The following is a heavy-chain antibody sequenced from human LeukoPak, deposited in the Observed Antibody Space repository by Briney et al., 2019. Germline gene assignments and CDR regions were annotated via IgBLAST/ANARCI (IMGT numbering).Heavy chain of an antibody. CDR3: ARDSRRIAAAGQGYLQH. D-gene: IGHD6-13*01. CDR1: GYTFTSYG. J-gene: IGHJ1*01. Sequence: GASVKVSCKASGYTFTSYGISWVRQAPGQGLEWMGWISAYNGNTNYAQKLQGRVTMTTDTSTSTAYMELRSLRSDDTAVYYCARDSRRIAAAGQGYLQHWGQGTLVTVSS. CDR2: ISAYNGNT. V-gene: IGHV1-18*01.